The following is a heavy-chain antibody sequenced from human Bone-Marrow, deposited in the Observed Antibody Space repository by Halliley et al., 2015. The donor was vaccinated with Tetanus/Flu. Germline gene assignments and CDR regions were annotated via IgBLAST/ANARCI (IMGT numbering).Heavy chain of an antibody. D-gene: IGHD3-16*02. J-gene: IGHJ4*02. CDR2: SGFNGDT. CDR3: ARGGFDYVWGTYRYDY. Sequence: SGFNGDTKYAQMFQDRVTMTRETSTSQAYMGLTNLRSDDTAVYYCARGGFDYVWGTYRYDYWGQGTLVTVSS. V-gene: IGHV1-18*01.